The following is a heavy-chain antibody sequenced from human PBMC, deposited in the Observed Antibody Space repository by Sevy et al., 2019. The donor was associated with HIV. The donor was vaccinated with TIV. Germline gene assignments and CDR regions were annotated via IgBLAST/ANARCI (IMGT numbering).Heavy chain of an antibody. V-gene: IGHV1-24*01. CDR1: GYTRSELS. CDR3: ATTKDYYDSSGSPFDY. J-gene: IGHJ4*02. CDR2: FDPEDGEI. Sequence: ASVKVSCKVSGYTRSELSMHWVRLAPGKGLEWIGSFDPEDGEILYAQKLQGRITMTEDTSTDTAYMELSSLRSEDTAVYYCATTKDYYDSSGSPFDYWGQGTLVTVSS. D-gene: IGHD3-22*01.